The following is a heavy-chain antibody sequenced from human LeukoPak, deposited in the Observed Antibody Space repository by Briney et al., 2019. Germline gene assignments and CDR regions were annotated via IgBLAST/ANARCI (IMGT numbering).Heavy chain of an antibody. J-gene: IGHJ4*02. CDR1: GGSISRYY. CDR3: ARHAYGTLDY. Sequence: SETLSLTCTVSGGSISRYYWSWIRQPPGKGLEWIGYIYTSGSTNYNPSLKSRVTISVDTSKNQFSLKLSSVTAADTAVYYCARHAYGTLDYWGQGTLVTVSS. D-gene: IGHD3-10*01. CDR2: IYTSGST. V-gene: IGHV4-4*09.